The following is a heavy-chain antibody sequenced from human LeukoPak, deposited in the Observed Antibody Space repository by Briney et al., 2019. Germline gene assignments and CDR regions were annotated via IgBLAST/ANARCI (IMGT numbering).Heavy chain of an antibody. CDR3: ARGVGYYGSGTFYYFDY. Sequence: PGGSLRLSCVVSGFTFSSYSMNWVRQAAGKGLEWVSYISTSGSTIYYADSVKGRFTISRDNAKNSLYLQMNSLRDEDTAEYYCARGVGYYGSGTFYYFDYWGQGTLVTVSS. CDR1: GFTFSSYS. V-gene: IGHV3-48*02. D-gene: IGHD3-10*01. CDR2: ISTSGSTI. J-gene: IGHJ4*02.